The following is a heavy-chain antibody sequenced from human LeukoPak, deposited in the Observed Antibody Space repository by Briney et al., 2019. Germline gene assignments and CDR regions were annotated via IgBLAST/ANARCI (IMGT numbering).Heavy chain of an antibody. CDR3: ARDPLGSSSWSDAIDI. CDR1: VFTFSSYE. Sequence: GGSLRLSCAASVFTFSSYEMNWVRQAPGKGLEWVSYISSSGSTIYYADSVKGRFTISRDNANNSLYLQMSSLRAEDTAVYYCARDPLGSSSWSDAIDIWGQGTTVTVSS. V-gene: IGHV3-48*03. CDR2: ISSSGSTI. D-gene: IGHD6-13*01. J-gene: IGHJ3*02.